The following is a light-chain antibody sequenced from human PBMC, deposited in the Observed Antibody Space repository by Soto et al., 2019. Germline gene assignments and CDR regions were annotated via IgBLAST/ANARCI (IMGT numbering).Light chain of an antibody. CDR2: DAS. Sequence: DIQMTQYPSTLSASVGERVTISCRASQSVNHWLAWYQRKPGKAPKLLIYDASTLERGIPSRFSGSGSGTEFTLTISSLQPDDFATYYCQQYDTYWTFGQGTKVDIK. CDR3: QQYDTYWT. V-gene: IGKV1-5*01. CDR1: QSVNHW. J-gene: IGKJ1*01.